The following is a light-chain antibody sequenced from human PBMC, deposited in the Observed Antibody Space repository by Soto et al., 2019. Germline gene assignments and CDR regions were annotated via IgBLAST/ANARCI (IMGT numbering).Light chain of an antibody. J-gene: IGLJ3*02. CDR3: LLFYGGVWV. CDR2: STS. CDR1: TGAVTSGYY. V-gene: IGLV7-43*01. Sequence: QAVVTQEPSLTVSPGGTVTLTCASSTGAVTSGYYPNWFQQKPGQAPRSLIYSTSDKQSWTPARFSGSLLGGKAALTVSGVQPEHEAEYYCLLFYGGVWVFGGGTKLTVL.